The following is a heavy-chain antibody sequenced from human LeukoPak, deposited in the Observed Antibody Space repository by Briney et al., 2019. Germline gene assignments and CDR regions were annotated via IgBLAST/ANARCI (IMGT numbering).Heavy chain of an antibody. CDR1: GFTFSDAW. D-gene: IGHD3-22*01. V-gene: IGHV3-15*01. CDR2: IKSKTNGGTT. Sequence: GGSLRLSCAGSGFTFSDAWMSWVRQAPGKGLEWVGHIKSKTNGGTTDYAAPVKGRFTISRDDSENTLYLQMNSLKIDDTAVYHCATEFFQNGYNYWGQGTLVTVSS. J-gene: IGHJ4*02. CDR3: ATEFFQNGYNY.